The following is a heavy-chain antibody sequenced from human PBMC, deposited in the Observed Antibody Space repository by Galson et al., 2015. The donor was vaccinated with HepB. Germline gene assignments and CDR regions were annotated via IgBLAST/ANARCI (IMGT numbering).Heavy chain of an antibody. CDR2: IKSKTDGGTT. CDR1: GFTFGNAW. CDR3: TTAGGITMIVVGLNWFDP. D-gene: IGHD3-22*01. V-gene: IGHV3-15*01. J-gene: IGHJ5*02. Sequence: SLRLSCAASGFTFGNAWMSWVRQAPGKGLEWVGRIKSKTDGGTTDYAAPVKGRFTISRDDSKNTLYLQMNSLKTEDTAVYYCTTAGGITMIVVGLNWFDPWGQGTLVTVSS.